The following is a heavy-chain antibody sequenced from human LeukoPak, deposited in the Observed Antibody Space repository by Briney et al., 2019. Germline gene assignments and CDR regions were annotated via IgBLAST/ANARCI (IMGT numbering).Heavy chain of an antibody. CDR3: VVVVPAAILYYYYYMDV. V-gene: IGHV4-39*01. CDR1: GGSISSSSYY. J-gene: IGHJ6*03. Sequence: SETLSLTCTVSGGSISSSSYYWGWIRQPPGKGLEWIGSIYYSGSTYYDPSLKSRVTISVDTSKNQFSLKLSSVIAADTAVYYCVVVVPAAILYYYYYMDVWGKGTTVTVSS. CDR2: IYYSGST. D-gene: IGHD2-2*01.